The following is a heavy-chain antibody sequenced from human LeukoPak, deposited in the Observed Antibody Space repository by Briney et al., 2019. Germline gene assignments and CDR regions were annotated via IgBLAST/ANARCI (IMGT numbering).Heavy chain of an antibody. CDR3: ARSLRNYYDSSGTSGY. Sequence: PSETLSLTCTVSGYSISSGYYWGWIRQPPGKGLEWIGSIYHSGSTYYNPSLKSRVTISVDTSKNQFSLKLSSVTAADTAVYYCARSLRNYYDSSGTSGYWGQGTLVTVSS. D-gene: IGHD3-22*01. CDR2: IYHSGST. J-gene: IGHJ4*02. V-gene: IGHV4-38-2*02. CDR1: GYSISSGYY.